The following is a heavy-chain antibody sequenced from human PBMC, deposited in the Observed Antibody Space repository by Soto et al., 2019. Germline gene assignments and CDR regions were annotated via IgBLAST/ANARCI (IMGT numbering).Heavy chain of an antibody. CDR2: VTWNSGSV. Sequence: EVQLVESGGGLVQPGRSLRLSCAASGFTFDDYAMHWVRQAPGKGLEWVSAVTWNSGSVLYADSVRGRFAISRDNAKNSLYLQMNSLRAEDTALYYCAKDWGAGYSSGWYAFDIWGQGTMVTVSS. CDR1: GFTFDDYA. D-gene: IGHD6-19*01. J-gene: IGHJ3*02. CDR3: AKDWGAGYSSGWYAFDI. V-gene: IGHV3-9*01.